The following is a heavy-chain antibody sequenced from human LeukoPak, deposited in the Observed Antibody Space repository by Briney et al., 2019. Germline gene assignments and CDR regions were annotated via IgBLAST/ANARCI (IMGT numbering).Heavy chain of an antibody. D-gene: IGHD3-22*01. Sequence: GGSLRLSCAASGFIFSSYSMNWVRQAPGKGLEWVSCISSSSVSYMYYADSVKGRFTISRDNAKNSLYLQMNSLRAEDTAVYYCARVPYVSSGYPPFLFASGGQGTLATVS. CDR1: GFIFSSYS. CDR3: ARVPYVSSGYPPFLFAS. J-gene: IGHJ4*02. V-gene: IGHV3-21*01. CDR2: ISSSSVSYM.